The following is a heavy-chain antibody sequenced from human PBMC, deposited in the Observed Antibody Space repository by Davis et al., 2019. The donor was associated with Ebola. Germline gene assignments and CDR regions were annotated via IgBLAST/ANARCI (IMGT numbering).Heavy chain of an antibody. V-gene: IGHV4-30-4*01. CDR2: IYYSGST. CDR3: AREAYYNFWGDSTTPLEY. J-gene: IGHJ4*02. Sequence: MPSETLSLTCAVYGGSLSDYYWSWIRQPPGKGLEWIGYIYYSGSTYYNPSLKSRVTISVDTSKNQFSLKLNSLTAADTAVYYCAREAYYNFWGDSTTPLEYWGQGILVTVSS. D-gene: IGHD3-3*01. CDR1: GGSLSDYY.